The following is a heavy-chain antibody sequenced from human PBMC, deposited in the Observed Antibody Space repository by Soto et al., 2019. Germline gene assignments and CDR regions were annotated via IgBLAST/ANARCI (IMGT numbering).Heavy chain of an antibody. J-gene: IGHJ5*02. CDR3: ARDYFDSSDYTTNWLDP. CDR2: IYYSGTT. V-gene: IGHV4-39*01. Sequence: SETLSLTCTVSGDSITSNSYFWAWIRQPPGKGLEWIGSIYYSGTTYYTPSLMSRVTISVDRSKNQFSLKLSSVTAADTAVYYCARDYFDSSDYTTNWLDPWGQGTLVTVSS. CDR1: GDSITSNSYF. D-gene: IGHD3-22*01.